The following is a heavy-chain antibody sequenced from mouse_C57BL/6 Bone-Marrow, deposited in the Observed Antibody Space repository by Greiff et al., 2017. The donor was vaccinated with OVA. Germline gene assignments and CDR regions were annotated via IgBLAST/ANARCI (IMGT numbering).Heavy chain of an antibody. J-gene: IGHJ2*01. CDR2: IWSGGST. Sequence: QVQLQQPGPGLVQPSQSLSITCTVSGFSLTSYGVHWVRQSPGKGLEWLGVIWSGGSTDYNAAFISRLSISKDNSKSQVFFKMNSLQADDTAIYYCARIWDVGAFDYWGQGTTLTVSS. CDR1: GFSLTSYG. D-gene: IGHD4-1*01. CDR3: ARIWDVGAFDY. V-gene: IGHV2-2*01.